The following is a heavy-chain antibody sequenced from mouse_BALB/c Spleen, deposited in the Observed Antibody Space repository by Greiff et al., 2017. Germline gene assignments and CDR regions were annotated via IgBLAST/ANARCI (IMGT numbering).Heavy chain of an antibody. Sequence: QVQLQQSGAELAKPGASVKMSCKASGYTFTSYWMHWVKQRPGQGLEWIGYINPSTGYTEYNQKFKDKATLTADKSSSTAYMQLSSLTSEDSAVYYCARRGFITTAFDYWGQGTTLTVSS. J-gene: IGHJ2*01. V-gene: IGHV1-7*01. CDR2: INPSTGYT. CDR1: GYTFTSYW. D-gene: IGHD1-2*01. CDR3: ARRGFITTAFDY.